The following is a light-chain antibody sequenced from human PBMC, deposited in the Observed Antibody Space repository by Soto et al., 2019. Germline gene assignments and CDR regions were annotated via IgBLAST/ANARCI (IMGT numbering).Light chain of an antibody. V-gene: IGKV3-11*01. CDR2: DAS. CDR3: EQRSNWPPLT. Sequence: EIVLTQSPATLSLSPGERATLSCRASQSVSSYLAWYQQKPGQARRLLIYDASNRATGNPARSSGSWSVTDFTHTISRLEPEDFAVYYGEQRSNWPPLTFGGGTKVEIK. J-gene: IGKJ4*01. CDR1: QSVSSY.